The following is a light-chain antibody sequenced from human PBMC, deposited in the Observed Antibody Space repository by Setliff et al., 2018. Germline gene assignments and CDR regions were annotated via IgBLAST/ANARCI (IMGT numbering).Light chain of an antibody. CDR2: DVS. Sequence: QSVLTQPASVSGSPGQSITISCTGTSSDVGGYNYVSWYQQHPGKAPKLMIYDVSKRPSGVSNRFSGSKSGNTASLTISGLQAEDEADYYCSSYTSSRVFGGGTK. CDR1: SSDVGGYNY. J-gene: IGLJ2*01. V-gene: IGLV2-14*01. CDR3: SSYTSSRV.